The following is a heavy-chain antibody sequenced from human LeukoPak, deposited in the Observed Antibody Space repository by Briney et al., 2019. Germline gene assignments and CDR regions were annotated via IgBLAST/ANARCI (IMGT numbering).Heavy chain of an antibody. D-gene: IGHD3-22*01. CDR2: IKQDGSEK. CDR1: GFTFSSYW. CDR3: ARDYYYDSSGMDY. Sequence: GGSLRLSCAASGFTFSSYWMSWVRQAPGKGPEWVANIKQDGSEKYYVDSVKGRFTISRDNAKNSLYLQMNSLRAEDTAVYYCARDYYYDSSGMDYWGQGTLVTVSS. J-gene: IGHJ4*02. V-gene: IGHV3-7*01.